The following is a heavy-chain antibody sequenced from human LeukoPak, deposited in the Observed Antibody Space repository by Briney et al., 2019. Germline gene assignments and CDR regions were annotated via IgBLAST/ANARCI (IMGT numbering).Heavy chain of an antibody. CDR2: IYYSGST. Sequence: SETLSLTCTVSGGSISSSSYYWGWIRQPPGKGLEWIGSIYYSGSTYYNPSLKSRVTISVDTSKNQFSLKLSSVTAADTAVYYCASHSGRYDFWSGYYLGWFDPRGQGTLVTVSS. D-gene: IGHD3-3*01. V-gene: IGHV4-39*01. CDR3: ASHSGRYDFWSGYYLGWFDP. J-gene: IGHJ5*02. CDR1: GGSISSSSYY.